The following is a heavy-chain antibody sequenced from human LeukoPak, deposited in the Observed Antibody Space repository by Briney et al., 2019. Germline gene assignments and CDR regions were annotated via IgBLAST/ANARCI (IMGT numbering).Heavy chain of an antibody. Sequence: SETLSLTCTVSGGSISSSSYYWGWIRQPPGKGLEWIGSIYYSGSTYYNPSLKSRVTISVDTSKNQFSLKLSSVTAADTAVYYCARGVLLWFGMDVWGQGTTVTVSS. V-gene: IGHV4-39*07. CDR1: GGSISSSSYY. CDR2: IYYSGST. D-gene: IGHD3-10*01. J-gene: IGHJ6*02. CDR3: ARGVLLWFGMDV.